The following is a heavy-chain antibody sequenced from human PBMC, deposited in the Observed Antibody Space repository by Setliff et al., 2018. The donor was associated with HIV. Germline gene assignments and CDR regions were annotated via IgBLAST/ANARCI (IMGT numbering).Heavy chain of an antibody. CDR2: INWNSGSI. CDR3: AREISFDLVPDSYVNSGFEYFDY. CDR1: GGSISSGGYS. J-gene: IGHJ4*02. D-gene: IGHD3-10*02. Sequence: LSLTCAVSGGSISSGGYSWSWVRQAPGKGLEWVSGINWNSGSIGYADSVKGRFTISRDNAKNSLYLQMNSLRAEDTAVYYCAREISFDLVPDSYVNSGFEYFDYWGQGALVTVSS. V-gene: IGHV3-9*01.